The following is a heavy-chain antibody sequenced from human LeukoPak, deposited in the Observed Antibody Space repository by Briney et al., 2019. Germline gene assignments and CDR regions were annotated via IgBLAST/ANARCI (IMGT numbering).Heavy chain of an antibody. CDR2: INNSGST. Sequence: SETLSLTCGVYGGSFSGYYWSWIRQPPGKGLEWIGEINNSGSTNSNPSLKSRVTISVDTSKNQFSLKLNSVTAADTAVYYCARGGVDGDADYWGQGTLVTVSS. J-gene: IGHJ4*02. CDR3: ARGGVDGDADY. CDR1: GGSFSGYY. D-gene: IGHD4-17*01. V-gene: IGHV4-34*01.